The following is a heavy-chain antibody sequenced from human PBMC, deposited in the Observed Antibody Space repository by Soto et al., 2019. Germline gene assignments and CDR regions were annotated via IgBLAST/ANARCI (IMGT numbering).Heavy chain of an antibody. CDR1: GYIFNSVG. D-gene: IGHD1-20*01. Sequence: QLVQSGDEVKKPGASVKVSCRASGYIFNSVGISWLRQVPGQGLEWRGWVSTYSEHTKSVQKFQDRVTLTADTSTSTVHMALRSLRSADTAVYYCARDLNWNNVLGFDSWGQGTLVTVSS. CDR2: VSTYSEHT. CDR3: ARDLNWNNVLGFDS. J-gene: IGHJ4*02. V-gene: IGHV1-18*04.